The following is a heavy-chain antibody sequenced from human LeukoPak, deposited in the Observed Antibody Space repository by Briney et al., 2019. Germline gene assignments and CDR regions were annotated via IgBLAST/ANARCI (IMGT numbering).Heavy chain of an antibody. CDR3: AGPSSSWIRKNYYYGMDV. Sequence: SETLSLTCTVSGGSISSYYWSWIRQPPGKGLEWIGYIYYSGSTNYNPSLKSRVTISVDTSKNQFSLKLGSVTAADTAVYHCAGPSSSWIRKNYYYGMDVWGQGTTVTVSS. CDR1: GGSISSYY. CDR2: IYYSGST. V-gene: IGHV4-59*08. J-gene: IGHJ6*02. D-gene: IGHD6-13*01.